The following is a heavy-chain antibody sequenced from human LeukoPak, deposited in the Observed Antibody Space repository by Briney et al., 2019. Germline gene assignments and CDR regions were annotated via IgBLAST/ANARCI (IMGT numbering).Heavy chain of an antibody. CDR2: IGSTI. CDR1: GFSPSDYY. Sequence: GGSLRLSCVASGFSPSDYYMSWIRQAPGKGLEWVTYIGSTIYYADSVKGRFTISRDNAKNSLYLQMNSLRAEDTAVYYCARDRGIVGTTGYYYMDVWGKGTTVTVSS. J-gene: IGHJ6*03. CDR3: ARDRGIVGTTGYYYMDV. V-gene: IGHV3-11*04. D-gene: IGHD1-26*01.